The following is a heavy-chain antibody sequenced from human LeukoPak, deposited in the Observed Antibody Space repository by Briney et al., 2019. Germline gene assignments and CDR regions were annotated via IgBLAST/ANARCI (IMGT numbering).Heavy chain of an antibody. D-gene: IGHD1-1*01. CDR3: TTIDY. J-gene: IGHJ4*02. CDR1: GFTFRSHG. Sequence: GGSLRLSCAASGFTFRSHGMHWVRQAPGKGLEWVAVISYDGSNKYYADSVKGRFTISRDNSKNTLYLQMNSLRAEDTAVYYCTTIDYWGQGTLVTVSS. V-gene: IGHV3-30*03. CDR2: ISYDGSNK.